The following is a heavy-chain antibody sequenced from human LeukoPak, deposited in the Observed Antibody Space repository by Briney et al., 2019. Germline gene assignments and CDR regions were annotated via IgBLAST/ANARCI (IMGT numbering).Heavy chain of an antibody. J-gene: IGHJ3*02. V-gene: IGHV3-23*01. CDR2: ITGSGRGT. CDR1: GFPVSSYY. CDR3: SKDPNGDYVGAFDM. Sequence: PGGSLRLSCAASGFPVSSYYMSWVRQAPGKGLEWVSSITGSGRGTYYADSVKGRFSVSRDNSQNTVFLHMNSLRADDTALYYCSKDPNGDYVGAFDMWGPGTMVTVSS. D-gene: IGHD4-17*01.